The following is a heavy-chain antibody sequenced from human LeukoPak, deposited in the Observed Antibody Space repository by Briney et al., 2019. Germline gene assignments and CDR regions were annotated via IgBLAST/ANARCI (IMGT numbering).Heavy chain of an antibody. V-gene: IGHV4-34*01. CDR2: INHSGTT. CDR1: GGSFSIDY. J-gene: IGHJ3*01. CDR3: ARVMARHEGFDV. Sequence: SETLSLTCAVYGGSFSIDYWSWLRQPPGKGLEWIGEINHSGTTNYNSSLKSRVTISVDTSKNQFSLKLSSVTAADTAMYYCARVMARHEGFDVWGQGTMVTVSS. D-gene: IGHD5-24*01.